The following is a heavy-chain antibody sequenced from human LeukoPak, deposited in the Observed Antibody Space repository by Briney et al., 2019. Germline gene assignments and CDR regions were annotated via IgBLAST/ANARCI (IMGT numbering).Heavy chain of an antibody. D-gene: IGHD3-3*01. V-gene: IGHV3-21*01. J-gene: IGHJ4*02. CDR3: ARGSFVLEWLSDY. CDR2: ISSSSSYI. CDR1: GFTFSSYS. Sequence: GGSLRLSCAASGFTFSSYSMNWVRQAPGKGLEWVSSISSSSSYIYYADSVKGRFTISRDNAKNSLYLQMNSLRAEDTAVYYCARGSFVLEWLSDYWGQGTLVTVSS.